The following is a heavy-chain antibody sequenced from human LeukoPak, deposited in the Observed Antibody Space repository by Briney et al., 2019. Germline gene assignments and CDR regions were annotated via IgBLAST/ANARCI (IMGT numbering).Heavy chain of an antibody. CDR3: ARDQGSGINAFDY. CDR1: GYTFTGYY. V-gene: IGHV1-2*02. J-gene: IGHJ4*02. D-gene: IGHD3-10*01. CDR2: INPNSGGT. Sequence: SVNVSYKASGYTFTGYYMHWVRQAPGQGLEWMGWINPNSGGTNYAQKFQGRVTMTRDTSISTAYMELSRLRYDDTAVYYCARDQGSGINAFDYWGQGTLVTVSS.